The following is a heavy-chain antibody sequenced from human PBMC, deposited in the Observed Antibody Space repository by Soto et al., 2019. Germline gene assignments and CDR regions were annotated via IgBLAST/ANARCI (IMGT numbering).Heavy chain of an antibody. CDR3: ARDGGEGAFDI. D-gene: IGHD2-15*01. V-gene: IGHV1-2*04. Sequence: ASVKVSCKASGCTFSSYAISWVRQAPGQGLEWMGWIIPNSGGTNYAQKFQGWVTMTRDTSISTAYMELSRLRSDDTAVYYCARDGGEGAFDIWGQGTMVTVSS. CDR1: GCTFSSYA. J-gene: IGHJ3*02. CDR2: IIPNSGGT.